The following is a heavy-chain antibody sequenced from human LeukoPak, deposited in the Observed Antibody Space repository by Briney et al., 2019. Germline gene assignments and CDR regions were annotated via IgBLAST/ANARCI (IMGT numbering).Heavy chain of an antibody. CDR3: PRQRSSSSYYYGMDV. Sequence: SQTLSLTCAISGDSFSSNSATWNWIRQSPSRGLEWLGRTYYRSKWSNDYAITVKSRITLDPDTSKNQFSLQLTSVPPEDTAVYYCPRQRSSSSYYYGMDVWGQGTTVPVSS. CDR1: GDSFSSNSAT. V-gene: IGHV6-1*01. D-gene: IGHD6-6*01. J-gene: IGHJ6*02. CDR2: TYYRSKWSN.